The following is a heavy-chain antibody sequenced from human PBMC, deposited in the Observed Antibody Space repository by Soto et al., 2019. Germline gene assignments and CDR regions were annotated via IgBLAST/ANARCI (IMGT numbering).Heavy chain of an antibody. Sequence: QVQLVESGGGVVQPGRSLRLSCAASGFTFSSYAMNWVRQAPGKGLEWVAVISYDGSNKYYADSVEGRFTISRDNSKNPLYLQMNSLRDEDTAVYYCASTMDVWGQGTTVTVSS. CDR1: GFTFSSYA. CDR3: ASTMDV. CDR2: ISYDGSNK. J-gene: IGHJ6*02. V-gene: IGHV3-30-3*01.